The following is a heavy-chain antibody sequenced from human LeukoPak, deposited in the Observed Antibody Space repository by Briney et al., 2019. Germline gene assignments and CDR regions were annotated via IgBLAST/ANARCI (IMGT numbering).Heavy chain of an antibody. D-gene: IGHD6-13*01. V-gene: IGHV1-18*01. CDR2: ISAYDGNT. CDR3: ARDKVIATAGTPNWFDP. J-gene: IGHJ5*02. Sequence: ASVKVSCKASGYTFNRFCISWVRQAPGQGLEWLGWISAYDGNTNYAQNVQGRVTMTTDTSTSTAYMELRSLRYDDTAVYYCARDKVIATAGTPNWFDPWGQGTLVTVSS. CDR1: GYTFNRFC.